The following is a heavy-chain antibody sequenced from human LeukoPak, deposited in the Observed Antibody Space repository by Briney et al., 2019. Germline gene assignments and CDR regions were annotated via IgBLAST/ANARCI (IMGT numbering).Heavy chain of an antibody. CDR2: INHSGST. J-gene: IGHJ6*03. CDR3: ARAARGIAVAGARFDYYYYMDV. V-gene: IGHV4-34*01. D-gene: IGHD6-19*01. Sequence: SETLSLTCAVYGGSFSGYYWSWIRQPPGKGLEWIGEINHSGSTNYNPSLKSRVTISVDTSKNQFSLKLSSVTAADTAVYYCARAARGIAVAGARFDYYYYMDVWGKGTTVTVSS. CDR1: GGSFSGYY.